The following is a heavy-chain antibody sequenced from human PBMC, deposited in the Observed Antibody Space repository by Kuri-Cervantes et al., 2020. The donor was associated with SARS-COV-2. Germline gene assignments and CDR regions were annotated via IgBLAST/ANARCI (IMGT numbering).Heavy chain of an antibody. CDR1: GFTFSSYS. D-gene: IGHD6-13*01. CDR2: ISSSSRYI. CDR3: ARDRESWQQLVTNLFDY. Sequence: GESLKISCAASGFTFSSYSMNWVRQAPGKGLEWVSSISSSSRYIYYADSVKGRFTISRDNAKNSLYLQMNSLRAEDTAVYYCARDRESWQQLVTNLFDYWGQGTLVTVSS. J-gene: IGHJ4*02. V-gene: IGHV3-21*01.